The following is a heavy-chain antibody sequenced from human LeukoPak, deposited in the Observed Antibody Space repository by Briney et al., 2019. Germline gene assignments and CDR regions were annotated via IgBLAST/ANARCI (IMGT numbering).Heavy chain of an antibody. Sequence: SETLSLTCSVSGYSISSGYYWGWIRQPPGKGLEWIGNIYHDGNTYYNPSLKSRVTISVDTSKNQFSLKLSSVTAADTAVYYCARASHDYGDYSHFDYWGQGTLVTVSS. V-gene: IGHV4-38-2*02. CDR2: IYHDGNT. J-gene: IGHJ4*02. CDR3: ARASHDYGDYSHFDY. D-gene: IGHD4-17*01. CDR1: GYSISSGYY.